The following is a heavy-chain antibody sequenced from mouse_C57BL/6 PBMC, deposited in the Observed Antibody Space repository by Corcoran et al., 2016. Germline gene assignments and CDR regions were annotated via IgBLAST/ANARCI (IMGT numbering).Heavy chain of an antibody. D-gene: IGHD1-1*01. CDR3: ARSGPITTAVDY. CDR1: GYTFTDYY. Sequence: QVQLKQSGAELVRPGASVKLSCKASGYTFTDYYINWVKQRPGQGLEWIARIYPGSGNTYYNEKFKGKATLTAEKSSSTAYMQLSSLTSEDSAVYFCARSGPITTAVDYWGQGTTLTVSS. CDR2: IYPGSGNT. J-gene: IGHJ2*01. V-gene: IGHV1-76*01.